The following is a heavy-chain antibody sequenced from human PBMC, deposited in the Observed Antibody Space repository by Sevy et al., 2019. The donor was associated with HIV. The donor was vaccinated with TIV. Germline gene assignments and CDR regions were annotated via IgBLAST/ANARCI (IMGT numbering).Heavy chain of an antibody. Sequence: GGSLRLSCAASGFTFSSYAMHWVRQAPGKGLEWVAVISYDGSNKYYADSVKRRFTISRDNSKNTLYLQMNSLRAEDTAVYYCGRDRGDDTAMFDYWGQGTLVTVSS. V-gene: IGHV3-30-3*01. CDR1: GFTFSSYA. CDR2: ISYDGSNK. D-gene: IGHD5-18*01. J-gene: IGHJ4*02. CDR3: GRDRGDDTAMFDY.